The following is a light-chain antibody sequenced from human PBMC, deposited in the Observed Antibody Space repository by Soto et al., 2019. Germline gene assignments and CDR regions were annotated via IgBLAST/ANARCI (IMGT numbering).Light chain of an antibody. CDR3: QQRSNWPSIT. CDR1: QSVSSY. J-gene: IGKJ5*01. Sequence: ESVLTQSPATLSLSPGERATLSCRASQSVSSYLAWYQQKPGQAPRLLIYDASNRATGIPARFSGSGSGTDFTLTISSLEPEDFAVYYCQQRSNWPSITFGQGTRL. CDR2: DAS. V-gene: IGKV3-11*01.